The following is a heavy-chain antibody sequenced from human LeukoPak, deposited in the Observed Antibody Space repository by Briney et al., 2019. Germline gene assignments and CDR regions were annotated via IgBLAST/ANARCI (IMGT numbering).Heavy chain of an antibody. CDR1: GFTFSNYW. D-gene: IGHD6-13*01. CDR3: ASWEGSSWFDY. V-gene: IGHV3-7*03. Sequence: GGSLRLSCAASGFTFSNYWMTWVRQAPGKGLEWVANIKQDGSEKDYVDSVKGRFTISRDNAKRSLYLQMNSLRVEDTAVYYCASWEGSSWFDYWGQGTLVTVSS. J-gene: IGHJ4*02. CDR2: IKQDGSEK.